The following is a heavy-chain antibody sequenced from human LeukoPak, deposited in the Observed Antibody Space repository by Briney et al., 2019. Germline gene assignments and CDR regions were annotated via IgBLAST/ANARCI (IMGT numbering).Heavy chain of an antibody. Sequence: GGSLRLSCAASGFTFSSYGMHWVRQAPGKGLEWVAVIWYDGSNKYYADSVKGRFTISRDNSKNALYLQMNSLRAEDTAVYYCARDSYYYDSSGYSDYWGQGTLVTVSS. CDR1: GFTFSSYG. CDR2: IWYDGSNK. J-gene: IGHJ4*02. V-gene: IGHV3-33*01. CDR3: ARDSYYYDSSGYSDY. D-gene: IGHD3-22*01.